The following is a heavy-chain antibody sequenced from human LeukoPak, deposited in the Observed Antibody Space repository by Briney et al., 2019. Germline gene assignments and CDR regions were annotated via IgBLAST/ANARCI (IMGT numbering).Heavy chain of an antibody. D-gene: IGHD5-18*01. Sequence: GGSLRLSCAASGFTFSSYWMHWVRQAPGKGLVWVSRLNSDGTNTYHADSVKGRVTISRDNAKNTVYLEMNSLRAEDTAVYYCARDAEGYSYGHWGQGTLVTVSS. V-gene: IGHV3-74*01. CDR2: LNSDGTNT. CDR1: GFTFSSYW. J-gene: IGHJ4*02. CDR3: ARDAEGYSYGH.